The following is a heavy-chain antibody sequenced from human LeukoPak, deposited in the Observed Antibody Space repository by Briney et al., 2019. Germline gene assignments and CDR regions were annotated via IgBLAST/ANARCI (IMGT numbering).Heavy chain of an antibody. V-gene: IGHV3-74*01. CDR1: GFTFSSYW. CDR3: ARALGGYYYEAFNY. D-gene: IGHD3-22*01. CDR2: INSDGSST. Sequence: PGGSLRLSCAASGFTFSSYWMHRVRQAPGKGLVWVSRINSDGSSTSYADSVKGRFTISRDNAKNTLYLQMNSLRAEDTAVYYCARALGGYYYEAFNYWGQGTLVTVSS. J-gene: IGHJ4*02.